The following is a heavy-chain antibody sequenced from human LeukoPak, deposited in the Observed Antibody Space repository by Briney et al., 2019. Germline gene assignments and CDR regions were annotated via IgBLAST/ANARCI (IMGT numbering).Heavy chain of an antibody. CDR1: GGSFSGYY. CDR2: INHSGGT. CDR3: ARRQGSGIHFDY. D-gene: IGHD3-10*01. V-gene: IGHV4-34*01. Sequence: PSETLSLTCAVYGGSFSGYYWSWIRQPPGKGLEWIGEINHSGGTNYNPSLKSRVTISVDTSKNQFSLKLSSVTAADTAVYYCARRQGSGIHFDYWGQGTLVTVSS. J-gene: IGHJ4*02.